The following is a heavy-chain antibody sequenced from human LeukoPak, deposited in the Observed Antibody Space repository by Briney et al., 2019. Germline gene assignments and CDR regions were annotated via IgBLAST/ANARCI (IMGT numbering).Heavy chain of an antibody. CDR3: ARDPSSSYYLDS. J-gene: IGHJ4*02. Sequence: ASVKVSCKASGYTFTRYYIHWVRQAPGQGPEWMGWMNPNSGGTNYAHKFQGRVTLTRDTSIGTAYIELSGLRSDDTAVYYCARDPSSSYYLDSWGRGTLVTVSS. CDR1: GYTFTRYY. CDR2: MNPNSGGT. D-gene: IGHD6-6*01. V-gene: IGHV1-2*02.